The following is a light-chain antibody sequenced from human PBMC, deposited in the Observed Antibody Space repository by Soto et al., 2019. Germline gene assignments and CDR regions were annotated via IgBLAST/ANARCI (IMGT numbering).Light chain of an antibody. CDR1: SGHSSYA. V-gene: IGLV4-69*01. CDR3: QTWGTGIPGV. CDR2: LNSDGSH. Sequence: LTQSPSASASLGASVKLTCTLSSGHSSYAIAWHQQQPEKGPRYLMKLNSDGSHSKGDGIPDRFSGSSSGAERYLTISSLQSEDEADYYCQTWGTGIPGVFGGGTKLTVL. J-gene: IGLJ3*02.